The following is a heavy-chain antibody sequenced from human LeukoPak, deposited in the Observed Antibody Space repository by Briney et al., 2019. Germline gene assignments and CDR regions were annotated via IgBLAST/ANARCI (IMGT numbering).Heavy chain of an antibody. V-gene: IGHV4-61*01. CDR3: ARATYDGQQLWIDP. J-gene: IGHJ5*02. CDR1: GGSVSSGSYY. CDR2: IYYSGST. Sequence: PSETLSLTCTVSGGSVSSGSYYWSWIRQPPGKGLEWIGYIYYSGSTNYNPSLKSRVTISVDTSKNQFSLKLSSVTAADTAVYYCARATYDGQQLWIDPWGQGTLVTVSS. D-gene: IGHD6-13*01.